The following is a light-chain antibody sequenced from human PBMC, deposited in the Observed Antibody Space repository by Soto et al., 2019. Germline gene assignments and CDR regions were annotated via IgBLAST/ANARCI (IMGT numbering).Light chain of an antibody. Sequence: DIQMTQSPSSVSASVGDRVTITCRASQGIGSWLAWYQQKPGKAPKLLISAASSLQSGVPTRFSGSGSGTEFTLTISSLQPEDFATYFCQESYTGPAVSFGGGTKVDIK. CDR3: QESYTGPAVS. CDR2: AAS. CDR1: QGIGSW. V-gene: IGKV1-12*01. J-gene: IGKJ4*01.